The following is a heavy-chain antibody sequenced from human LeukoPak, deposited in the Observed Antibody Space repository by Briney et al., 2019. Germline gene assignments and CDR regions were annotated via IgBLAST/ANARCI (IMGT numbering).Heavy chain of an antibody. Sequence: GASVKVSCKASGYTFTGYYMHWVRQAPGQGLEWMGWINPNSGGTNYAQKFQGRVTMTRDTSISTAYMELSRLRSDDTAVYYCARDRGYSSGWLGYYYYYYMDVWGKGTTVTVSS. V-gene: IGHV1-2*02. CDR3: ARDRGYSSGWLGYYYYYYMDV. CDR2: INPNSGGT. CDR1: GYTFTGYY. J-gene: IGHJ6*03. D-gene: IGHD6-19*01.